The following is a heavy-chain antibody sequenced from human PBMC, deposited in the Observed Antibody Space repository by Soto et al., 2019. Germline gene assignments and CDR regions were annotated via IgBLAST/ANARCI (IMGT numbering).Heavy chain of an antibody. D-gene: IGHD6-6*01. CDR2: IYHSGST. Sequence: SETLSLTCAVSSGSISSSNWWSWVRQPPGKGLEWIGEIYHSGSTNYNPSLKSRVTISVDKSKNQFSLKLSSVTAADTAVYYCARAVLAACPLGRSWYFDFWGRGTLVTVAS. J-gene: IGHJ2*01. V-gene: IGHV4-4*02. CDR3: ARAVLAACPLGRSWYFDF. CDR1: SGSISSSNW.